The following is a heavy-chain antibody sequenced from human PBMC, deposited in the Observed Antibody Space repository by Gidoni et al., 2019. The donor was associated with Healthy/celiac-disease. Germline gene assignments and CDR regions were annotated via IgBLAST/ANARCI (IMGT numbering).Heavy chain of an antibody. CDR3: ARKPDYYGSGILDLYYYYGMDV. J-gene: IGHJ6*02. CDR2: IWYDGSNK. V-gene: IGHV3-33*01. CDR1: GFTFSSYG. D-gene: IGHD3-10*01. Sequence: QVQLVESGGGVVQPGRSLSLSCAASGFTFSSYGMHWVRQAPGKGLEWVAVIWYDGSNKYYADSVKGRFTISRDNSKNTLYLQMNSLRAEDTAVYYCARKPDYYGSGILDLYYYYGMDVWGQGTTVTVSS.